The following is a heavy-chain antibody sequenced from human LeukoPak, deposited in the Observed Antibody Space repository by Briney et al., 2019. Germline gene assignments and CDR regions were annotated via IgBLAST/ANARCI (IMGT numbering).Heavy chain of an antibody. V-gene: IGHV1-24*01. CDR1: GYTLTELS. CDR3: ARDPHYRYYFDY. D-gene: IGHD1-26*01. Sequence: ASVKVSCKVSGYTLTELSMHWVRQAPGKGLEWMGGFDPEDGETIYAQKFQGRVTMTEDTSTDTAYMELSSLRSEDTAVYYCARDPHYRYYFDYWGQGTLVTVSS. CDR2: FDPEDGET. J-gene: IGHJ4*02.